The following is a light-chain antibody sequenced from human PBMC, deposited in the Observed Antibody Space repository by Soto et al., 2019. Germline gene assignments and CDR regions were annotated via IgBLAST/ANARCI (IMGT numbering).Light chain of an antibody. Sequence: EVVLKQSPATLSVSAGDRATLSCRASQYIGSAVAWYHQRSGQAPRLLIFDASVRVPTTPARFSGSVSGTEFTLTISSLESEDFAVYFCQQYGDRPRTFGQGTKVDIK. V-gene: IGKV3-15*01. J-gene: IGKJ1*01. CDR1: QYIGSA. CDR2: DAS. CDR3: QQYGDRPRT.